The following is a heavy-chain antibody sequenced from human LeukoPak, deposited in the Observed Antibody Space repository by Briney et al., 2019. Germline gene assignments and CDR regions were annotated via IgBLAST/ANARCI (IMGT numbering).Heavy chain of an antibody. Sequence: ASVKVSCKASGYTFTSYGISWGRQAPGQGLEWMGWISAYNGNTNYAQKLQGRVTMTTDTSTSTAYMELRSLRSDDTAVYYCARGAYSYGPKYYYYGMDVWGQGTTVTVSS. D-gene: IGHD5-18*01. CDR3: ARGAYSYGPKYYYYGMDV. CDR1: GYTFTSYG. J-gene: IGHJ6*02. V-gene: IGHV1-18*01. CDR2: ISAYNGNT.